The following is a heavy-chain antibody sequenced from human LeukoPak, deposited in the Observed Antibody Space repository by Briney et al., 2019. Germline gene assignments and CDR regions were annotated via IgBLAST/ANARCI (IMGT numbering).Heavy chain of an antibody. CDR1: GFTFSTYV. V-gene: IGHV3-33*08. CDR3: ATGGGFYYGH. D-gene: IGHD3-22*01. J-gene: IGHJ4*02. Sequence: GGSLRLSCAASGFTFSTYVIHWVRQAPGKGLEWVAAAQGDGRLQYYADSVKGRFTISKDISKSTLYVQMNSLRAEDTAVYYCATGGGFYYGHWGQGTLVTVSS. CDR2: AQGDGRLQ.